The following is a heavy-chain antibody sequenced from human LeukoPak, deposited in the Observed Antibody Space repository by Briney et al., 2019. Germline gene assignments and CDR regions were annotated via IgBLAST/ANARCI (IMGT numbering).Heavy chain of an antibody. J-gene: IGHJ4*02. CDR3: AKVTYGSGTYGAFDS. D-gene: IGHD3-10*01. V-gene: IGHV3-23*01. CDR2: FSGSGGST. CDR1: GFTFSSYA. Sequence: PGGSLRLSCAASGFTFSSYAMSWVRQAPGKGLECISGFSGSGGSTYYADSVKGRFTISRDNSKNTLYLQMNSLRAEDTAVYYCAKVTYGSGTYGAFDSWGQGTLVTVSS.